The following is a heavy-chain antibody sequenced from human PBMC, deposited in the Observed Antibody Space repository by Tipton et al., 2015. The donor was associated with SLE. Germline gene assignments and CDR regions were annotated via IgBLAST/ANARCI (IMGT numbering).Heavy chain of an antibody. J-gene: IGHJ4*02. D-gene: IGHD6-19*01. Sequence: SLRLSCSASGFTFSDYYMSWIRQAPGKGLEWVAYISSSGPTIYYADSVKGRFTISRDNAKNSLYLQMNSLRAEDTAVYYCAREGYSSGWLYWGQGTLVTVSS. CDR2: ISSSGPTI. CDR1: GFTFSDYY. V-gene: IGHV3-11*04. CDR3: AREGYSSGWLY.